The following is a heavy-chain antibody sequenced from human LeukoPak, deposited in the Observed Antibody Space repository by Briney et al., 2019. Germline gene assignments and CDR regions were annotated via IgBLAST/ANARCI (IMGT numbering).Heavy chain of an antibody. J-gene: IGHJ5*02. CDR2: INHSGST. Sequence: SETLSLTCAVYGGSFSGYYWSWIRQPPGKGLEWIGEINHSGSTNYNPSLKSRVTISVDTSKNQFSLKLSSVTAADTAVYYCATRPDIASTGPGWFDPWGQGTLVTVSS. V-gene: IGHV4-34*01. CDR1: GGSFSGYY. CDR3: ATRPDIASTGPGWFDP. D-gene: IGHD6-13*01.